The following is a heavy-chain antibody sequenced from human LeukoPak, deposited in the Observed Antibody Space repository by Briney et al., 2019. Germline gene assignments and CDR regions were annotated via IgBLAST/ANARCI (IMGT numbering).Heavy chain of an antibody. V-gene: IGHV4-34*01. J-gene: IGHJ4*02. Sequence: PSETLSLTCAVYGGSFSGYYGSWIRQPPGKGLDWIGEINHSGSTNYNPSLKSRVTISVDTSKNQFSLKLSSVTAADTAVYYCARGILRYFDWLSRPYYFDYWGQGTLVTVSS. CDR1: GGSFSGYY. CDR3: ARGILRYFDWLSRPYYFDY. D-gene: IGHD3-9*01. CDR2: INHSGST.